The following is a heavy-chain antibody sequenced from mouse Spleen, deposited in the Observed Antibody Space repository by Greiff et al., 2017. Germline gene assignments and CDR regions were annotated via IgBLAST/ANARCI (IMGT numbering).Heavy chain of an antibody. J-gene: IGHJ4*01. CDR2: ISSGSSTI. D-gene: IGHD1-1*01. Sequence: EVKLMESGGGLVKPGGSLKLSCAASGFTFSDYGMHWVRQAPEKGLEWVAYISSGSSTIYYADTVKGRFTISRDNAKNTLFLQMTSLRSEDTAMYYCARPSYGGYAMDYWGQGTSVTVSS. CDR3: ARPSYGGYAMDY. V-gene: IGHV5-17*01. CDR1: GFTFSDYG.